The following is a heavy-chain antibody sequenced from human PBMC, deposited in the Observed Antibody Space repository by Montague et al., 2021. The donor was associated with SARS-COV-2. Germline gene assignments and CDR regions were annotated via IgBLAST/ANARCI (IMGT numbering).Heavy chain of an antibody. CDR3: ARHRVNLWSVCWFAS. CDR2: IYYSETT. D-gene: IGHD2-21*01. Sequence: IYYSETTYHNPSLKNRVTISVYTSKNQFSLKLSSVTAADTAVYYCARHRVNLWSVCWFASWGQGTLVTV. J-gene: IGHJ5*01. V-gene: IGHV4-39*01.